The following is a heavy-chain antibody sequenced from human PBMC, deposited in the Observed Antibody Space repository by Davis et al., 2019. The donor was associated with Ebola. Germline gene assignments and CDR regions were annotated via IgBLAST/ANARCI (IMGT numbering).Heavy chain of an antibody. V-gene: IGHV4-4*02. Sequence: MPSETLSLTCAVSGGSISSSNWWSWVRQPPGKGLEWIGDILYRGSANYNPSLKGRVTISADTSKRQLSLELTSVTAADTAVYYCARVTSGWHSHWGQGSLVTVSS. J-gene: IGHJ4*02. CDR3: ARVTSGWHSH. CDR1: GGSISSSNW. CDR2: ILYRGSA. D-gene: IGHD6-19*01.